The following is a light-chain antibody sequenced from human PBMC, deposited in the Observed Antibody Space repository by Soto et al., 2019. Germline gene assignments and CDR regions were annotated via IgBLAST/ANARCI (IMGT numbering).Light chain of an antibody. V-gene: IGLV2-14*01. Sequence: QSALTQPASVSGSPGQSITISCTGTSSDVGGHNYVSWYQQHPGKAPKLLIYEVRVRTSGVSIRFSGSKSANTASLTISGLQAEDGDDYYCSSYTTTSTLRVFGGGTKLTVL. CDR3: SSYTTTSTLRV. CDR1: SSDVGGHNY. J-gene: IGLJ3*02. CDR2: EVR.